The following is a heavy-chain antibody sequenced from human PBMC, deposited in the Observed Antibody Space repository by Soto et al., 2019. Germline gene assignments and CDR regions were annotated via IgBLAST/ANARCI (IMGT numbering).Heavy chain of an antibody. CDR2: IYYSGST. Sequence: SETLSLTCAVSGASIGSGGYYWSWIRQHPGKGLEWIGYIYYSGSTYYNPSLKSRVTISVDTSKNQFSLKLSSVTAADTAVYYCARELIWSGYYRDYYFDYWGQGTLVTVSS. J-gene: IGHJ4*02. D-gene: IGHD3-3*01. CDR3: ARELIWSGYYRDYYFDY. V-gene: IGHV4-31*02. CDR1: GASIGSGGYY.